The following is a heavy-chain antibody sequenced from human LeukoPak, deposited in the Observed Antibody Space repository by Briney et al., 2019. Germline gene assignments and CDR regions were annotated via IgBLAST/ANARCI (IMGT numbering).Heavy chain of an antibody. CDR1: GFTFSNYE. CDR2: ISRSSGSSI. Sequence: GSLILSCAASGFTFSNYEMNWVRQAAGKGLEWVSYISRSSGSSIYYADSVKGRFTITRDNAKKSLYLQMNSLRAEDTAVYYCARDSSGWYYFDYWGQGILVTVSS. CDR3: ARDSSGWYYFDY. V-gene: IGHV3-48*03. D-gene: IGHD6-19*01. J-gene: IGHJ4*02.